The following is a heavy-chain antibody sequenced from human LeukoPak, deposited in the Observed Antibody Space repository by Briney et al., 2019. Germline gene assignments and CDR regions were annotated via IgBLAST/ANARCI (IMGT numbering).Heavy chain of an antibody. CDR2: INPNSGGT. V-gene: IGHV1-2*02. CDR1: GYTFTDRY. Sequence: GASVKVSCKASGYTFTDRYVHWVRQAPGQGLEWIGWINPNSGGTKYAQNFQGRVSTTRDTSITTAYMELSRLRSDDTAVYYCARDDFYDVSGFDSWGQGTRVTVSS. D-gene: IGHD3-22*01. CDR3: ARDDFYDVSGFDS. J-gene: IGHJ4*02.